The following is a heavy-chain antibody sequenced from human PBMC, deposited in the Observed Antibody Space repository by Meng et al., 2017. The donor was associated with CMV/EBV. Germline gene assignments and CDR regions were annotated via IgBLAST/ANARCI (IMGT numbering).Heavy chain of an antibody. J-gene: IGHJ4*02. CDR3: ARLIRTYYYDSSGYERDY. CDR2: IYYSGST. D-gene: IGHD3-22*01. Sequence: SETLSLTCTVSGGSISSSSYYWSWIRQPPGKGLEWIGSIYYSGSTYYNPSLKSRVTISVDTSKNQFSLKLSSVTAADTAVYYCARLIRTYYYDSSGYERDYWGQGTLVTVSS. CDR1: GGSISSSSYY. V-gene: IGHV4-39*01.